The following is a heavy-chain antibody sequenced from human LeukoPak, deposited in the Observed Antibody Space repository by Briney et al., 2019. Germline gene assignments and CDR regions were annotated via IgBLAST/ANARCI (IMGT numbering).Heavy chain of an antibody. J-gene: IGHJ4*02. D-gene: IGHD3-22*01. CDR3: ARQSRSSSYPRYFDY. CDR1: GGSISSSSYY. Sequence: ASETLSLTCTVSGGSISSSSYYWGGIRQPPGKGLEGFGRIYYSGSTYYNPSLKIRVNISVDTSKNQFSLKLSSVTAADTAVYYCARQSRSSSYPRYFDYWGQGTLVTVSS. CDR2: IYYSGST. V-gene: IGHV4-39*01.